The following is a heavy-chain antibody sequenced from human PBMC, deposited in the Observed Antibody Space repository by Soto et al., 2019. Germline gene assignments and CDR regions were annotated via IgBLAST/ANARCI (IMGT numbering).Heavy chain of an antibody. CDR2: VSGTGGTT. J-gene: IGHJ6*02. CDR3: ANPPAVASINYYASGMGV. Sequence: GQLLESGGGLVQPGGSLRLSCAASGFTFSTYAMTWFRQAPGKGLEWVSSVSGTGGTTYYADSVKGRFTVSRDNSKHTLYPQMMSLRAEHQAVYYCANPPAVASINYYASGMGVWGQGTTVTVSS. CDR1: GFTFSTYA. D-gene: IGHD6-19*01. V-gene: IGHV3-23*01.